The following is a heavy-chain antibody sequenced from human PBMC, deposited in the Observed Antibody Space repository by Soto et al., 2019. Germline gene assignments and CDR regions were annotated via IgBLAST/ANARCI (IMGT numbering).Heavy chain of an antibody. D-gene: IGHD2-15*01. J-gene: IGHJ6*02. Sequence: GGSLRLSCAASGFTFSSYAMSWVRQAPGKGLEWVSAISGSGGSTYYADSVKGRFTISRDNSKNTLYLQMNSLRAEDTAVYYCAKDGGYCSGGSCYSPYYYYGMDAWAKGPRSPSP. V-gene: IGHV3-23*01. CDR1: GFTFSSYA. CDR3: AKDGGYCSGGSCYSPYYYYGMDA. CDR2: ISGSGGST.